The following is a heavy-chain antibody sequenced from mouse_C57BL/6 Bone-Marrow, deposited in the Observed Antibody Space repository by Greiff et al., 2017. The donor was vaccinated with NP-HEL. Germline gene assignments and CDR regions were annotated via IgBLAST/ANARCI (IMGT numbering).Heavy chain of an antibody. V-gene: IGHV5-4*03. CDR2: ISDGGSYT. D-gene: IGHD1-1*01. CDR1: GFTFSSYA. Sequence: EVNLVESGGGLVKPGGSLKLSCAASGFTFSSYAMSWVRQTPEKRLEWVATISDGGSYTYYPDNVKGRFTISRDNAKNNLYLQMSHLKSEDTAMYYCARLLRYYFDYWGQGTTLTVSS. J-gene: IGHJ2*01. CDR3: ARLLRYYFDY.